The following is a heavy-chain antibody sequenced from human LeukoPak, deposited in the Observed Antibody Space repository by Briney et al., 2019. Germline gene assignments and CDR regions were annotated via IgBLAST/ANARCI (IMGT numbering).Heavy chain of an antibody. Sequence: ASVKVSCKASGYTFTDYYMHWVQLAPGQGLEWMGWINPSSGGTNYAQKFQGRVTMTRDTSISTAYMELSRLTFDDTAVYYCTRHVGAEVWFDPWGQGTLVTVSS. V-gene: IGHV1-2*02. CDR1: GYTFTDYY. J-gene: IGHJ5*02. D-gene: IGHD1-26*01. CDR2: INPSSGGT. CDR3: TRHVGAEVWFDP.